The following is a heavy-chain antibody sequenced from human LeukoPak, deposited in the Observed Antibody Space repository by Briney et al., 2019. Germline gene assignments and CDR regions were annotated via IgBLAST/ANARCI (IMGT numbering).Heavy chain of an antibody. CDR2: INHSGST. V-gene: IGHV4-34*01. D-gene: IGHD3-22*01. CDR3: ARKVLFSYYYDSSGFDP. J-gene: IGHJ5*02. Sequence: PSETLSLTCAVYGGSFSGYYWSWIRQPPAKGLEWIGEINHSGSTNYNPSLTSRVTISVDTSKNQFSLKLSSVTAADTAVYYCARKVLFSYYYDSSGFDPWGQGTLVTVSS. CDR1: GGSFSGYY.